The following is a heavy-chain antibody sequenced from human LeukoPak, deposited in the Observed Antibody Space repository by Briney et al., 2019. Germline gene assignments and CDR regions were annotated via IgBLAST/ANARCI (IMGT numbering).Heavy chain of an antibody. D-gene: IGHD3-10*01. CDR1: GFSFSGST. J-gene: IGHJ4*02. CDR3: STDVIWFGEY. Sequence: GGSLRLSCSASGFSFSGSTVHWVRQASGKGLEWIGRIRGKSHNFATVYAASVKGRFTISRDDSKNTAYLQMNSLKTEDTAVYYCSTDVIWFGEYWGQGTLVTVSS. CDR2: IRGKSHNFAT. V-gene: IGHV3-73*01.